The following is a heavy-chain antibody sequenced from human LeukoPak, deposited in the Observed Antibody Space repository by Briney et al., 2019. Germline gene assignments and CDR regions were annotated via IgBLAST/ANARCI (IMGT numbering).Heavy chain of an antibody. CDR1: GGSISSYY. Sequence: SETLSLTCTVSGGSISSYYWSWIRQPPGKGLGWIGYIYYSGSTNYNPSLKSRVTISVDTSKNQFSLKLSSVTAADTAVYYCARRLRYCSSTSCSKPFAPFDSWGQGTLVTVSS. J-gene: IGHJ4*02. V-gene: IGHV4-59*08. CDR2: IYYSGST. CDR3: ARRLRYCSSTSCSKPFAPFDS. D-gene: IGHD2-2*01.